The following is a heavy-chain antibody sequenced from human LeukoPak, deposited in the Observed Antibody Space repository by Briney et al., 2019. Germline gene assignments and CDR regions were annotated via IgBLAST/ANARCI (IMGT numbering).Heavy chain of an antibody. Sequence: TSETLSLTCTVSGGSISSYYWSWIRQPPGKGLEWIGYIYYSGSTNYNPSLKSRVTISVDTSKSQFSLKLSSVTAAGTAVYYCARSYYGGNSGRSFDYWGQGTLVTVSS. V-gene: IGHV4-59*01. CDR3: ARSYYGGNSGRSFDY. CDR2: IYYSGST. D-gene: IGHD4-23*01. J-gene: IGHJ4*02. CDR1: GGSISSYY.